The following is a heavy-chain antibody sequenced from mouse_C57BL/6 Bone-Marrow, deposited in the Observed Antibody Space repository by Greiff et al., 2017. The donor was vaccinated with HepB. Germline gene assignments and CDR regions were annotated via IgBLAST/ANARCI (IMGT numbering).Heavy chain of an antibody. CDR2: IDPENGDT. D-gene: IGHD1-3*01. CDR1: GFNIKDDY. J-gene: IGHJ2*01. Sequence: VHVKQSGAELVRPGASVKLSCTASGFNIKDDYMHWVKQRTEQGLEWIGWIDPENGDTEYASKFQGQATITADTSSNTAYLQLSSLTSDDTAVYYCTTLFFSSPYYFDYGGQGTTLTVSS. CDR3: TTLFFSSPYYFDY. V-gene: IGHV14-4*01.